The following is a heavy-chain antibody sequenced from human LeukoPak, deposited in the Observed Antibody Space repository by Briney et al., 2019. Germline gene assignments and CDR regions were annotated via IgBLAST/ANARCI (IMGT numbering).Heavy chain of an antibody. D-gene: IGHD1-26*01. J-gene: IGHJ2*01. V-gene: IGHV3-23*01. CDR1: GVTLSNYA. Sequence: PGGSLRLSCVASGVTLSNYAMSWARQAPGKGLEWVSGISSGSGGNTYYADSVKGRFTISRDSSRNTLFLHMNTLGAEDTAIYYCAKDRTGGASYWYFDLWGRGTLVTVSS. CDR3: AKDRTGGASYWYFDL. CDR2: ISSGSGGNT.